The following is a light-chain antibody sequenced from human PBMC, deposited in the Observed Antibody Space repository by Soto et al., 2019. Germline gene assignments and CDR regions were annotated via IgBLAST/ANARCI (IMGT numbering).Light chain of an antibody. Sequence: QSALTQPASVSGSPGQSITISCTGTSSDVGNYKYVSWYQQHPVKPPKLMIYDVSNRPSVVSNRFSGTKSGNTASLTISGLPAEDETDYYCFSYTSSGTYVFGTGTKLTVL. V-gene: IGLV2-14*03. CDR3: FSYTSSGTYV. CDR2: DVS. CDR1: SSDVGNYKY. J-gene: IGLJ1*01.